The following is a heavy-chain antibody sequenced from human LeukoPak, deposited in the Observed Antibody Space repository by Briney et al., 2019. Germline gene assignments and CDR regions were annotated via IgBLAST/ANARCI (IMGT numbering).Heavy chain of an antibody. CDR3: ARVSGWSRDFQH. CDR1: GFTFSSYE. D-gene: IGHD6-19*01. CDR2: MTSSGSII. V-gene: IGHV3-48*03. Sequence: QTGGSLRLSCAASGFTFSSYEMNWVRQAPGRGLEWVSFMTSSGSIIYYADSVKGRFTVSRDNAKNSLYLQMNSLRVEDTAVYYCARVSGWSRDFQHWGQGTLVTVSS. J-gene: IGHJ1*01.